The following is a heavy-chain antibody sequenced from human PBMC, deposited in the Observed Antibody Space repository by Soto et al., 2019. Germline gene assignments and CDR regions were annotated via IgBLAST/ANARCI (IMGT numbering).Heavy chain of an antibody. V-gene: IGHV4-38-2*01. CDR2: IYHSGST. J-gene: IGHJ4*02. CDR3: ARVITGTGYYFDY. CDR1: CYSINSGYY. D-gene: IGHD1-7*01. Sequence: SSETLSLTCAFSCYSINSGYYWGWIRQPPGKGLEWIGSIYHSGSTYYNPSLKSRVTISVDTSKNQFSLKLSSVTAADTAVYYCARVITGTGYYFDYWGQGTLVTVSS.